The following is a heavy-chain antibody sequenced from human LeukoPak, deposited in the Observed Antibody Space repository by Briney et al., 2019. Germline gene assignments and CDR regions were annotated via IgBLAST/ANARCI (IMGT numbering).Heavy chain of an antibody. CDR2: ISASGKLT. D-gene: IGHD6-25*01. CDR1: GFSFSSYE. V-gene: IGHV3-48*03. J-gene: IGHJ6*04. Sequence: GGSLRLSCAASGFSFSSYEMNWVRQAPGKGLEWISYISASGKLTHYADSVEGRFTISRDNAKNSLYLQMNSLRGEDTAVYYCARDGTPIYCSGWVYMDVWGKGTTVTISS. CDR3: ARDGTPIYCSGWVYMDV.